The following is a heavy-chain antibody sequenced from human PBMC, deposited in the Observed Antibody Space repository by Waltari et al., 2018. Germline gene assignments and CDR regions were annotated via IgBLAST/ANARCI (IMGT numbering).Heavy chain of an antibody. CDR1: GGSFSGYY. D-gene: IGHD2-2*01. J-gene: IGHJ6*02. CDR2: INHSGST. Sequence: QVQLQQWGAGLLKPSETLSLTCAVYGGSFSGYYWSWIRQPPGKGLEWIGEINHSGSTKYDPSHMSQVTISVDTSKSQCALKLSAVTAAEAAVDDWASMPGVKYYYGVGVWGQGTTVTGSS. CDR3: ASMPGVKYYYGVGV. V-gene: IGHV4-34*01.